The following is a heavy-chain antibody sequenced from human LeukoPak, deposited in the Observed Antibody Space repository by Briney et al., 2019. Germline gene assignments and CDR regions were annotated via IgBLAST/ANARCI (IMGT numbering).Heavy chain of an antibody. CDR1: GFSFADHA. Sequence: GRSLRLSCTTSGFSFADHAMSWVRQAPGKGLEGVGFIRSKAYRGTTEYAASVKGRFTISRDDSNSIVYLQMNSLKSEDTALYYCARGPIQLWIHNAMDVWGQGATVTVSS. CDR2: IRSKAYRGTT. V-gene: IGHV3-49*04. D-gene: IGHD5-18*01. CDR3: ARGPIQLWIHNAMDV. J-gene: IGHJ6*02.